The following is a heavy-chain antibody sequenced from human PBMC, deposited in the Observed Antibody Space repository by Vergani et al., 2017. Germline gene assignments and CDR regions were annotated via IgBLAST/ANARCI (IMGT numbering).Heavy chain of an antibody. J-gene: IGHJ6*03. V-gene: IGHV4-34*01. CDR3: ARVNTETNGHLFYYYYLDV. D-gene: IGHD4-11*01. CDR1: GGSFTSYH. CDR2: IDHTGRP. Sequence: QVQLQQWGGGLLKPSETLSLTCVVNGGSFTSYHWTWIRQSPGEGLEWVGDIDHTGRPDYNPSLKSRLTMSVDKSRNQFSLTLNSVTATDTAIYFCARVNTETNGHLFYYYYLDVWGQGNAVP.